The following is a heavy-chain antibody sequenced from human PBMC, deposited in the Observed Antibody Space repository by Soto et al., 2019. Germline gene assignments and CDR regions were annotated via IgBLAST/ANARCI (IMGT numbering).Heavy chain of an antibody. CDR3: ARGATPIVY. CDR2: ISAYNGNT. V-gene: IGHV1-18*01. D-gene: IGHD2-15*01. CDR1: GYTFTNFG. Sequence: QVQLVQSGAEVKKPGASVKVSCKASGYTFTNFGISWVRQAPGQGIEWMGWISAYNGNTNYAQNFQGRVTMTTDTSTSKAHVGGRSLSSDDTSVYYCARGATPIVYWGQGTVVTVSS. J-gene: IGHJ4*02.